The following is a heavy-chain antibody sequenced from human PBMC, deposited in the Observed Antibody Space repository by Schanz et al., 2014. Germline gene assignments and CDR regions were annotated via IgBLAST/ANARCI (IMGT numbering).Heavy chain of an antibody. CDR2: TSHDGSFT. CDR3: AKYRYSVFDFDY. D-gene: IGHD3-16*02. Sequence: EVQLVESGGGLVQPGGSLRLSCAASGFTFSDSWMHWVRQAPGKGLVWVSRTSHDGSFTTFADSVKGRFTISRDNSKNTLYLQMNSLRAEDTAIYYCAKYRYSVFDFDYWGQGTLVTVSS. CDR1: GFTFSDSW. J-gene: IGHJ4*02. V-gene: IGHV3-74*01.